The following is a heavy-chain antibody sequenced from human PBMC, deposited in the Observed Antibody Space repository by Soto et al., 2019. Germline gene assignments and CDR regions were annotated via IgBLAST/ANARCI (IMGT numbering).Heavy chain of an antibody. V-gene: IGHV4-31*03. CDR1: GGSISSGGYY. J-gene: IGHJ3*02. Sequence: SETLSLTCTVSGGSISSGGYYWSWIRQHPGKGLEWIGYIYYSGSTYYNPSLKSRVTISVDTSKNQFSLKLSSVTAADTAVYYCARATTVTSPLAFDIWGQGTMVTVSS. CDR3: ARATTVTSPLAFDI. D-gene: IGHD4-17*01. CDR2: IYYSGST.